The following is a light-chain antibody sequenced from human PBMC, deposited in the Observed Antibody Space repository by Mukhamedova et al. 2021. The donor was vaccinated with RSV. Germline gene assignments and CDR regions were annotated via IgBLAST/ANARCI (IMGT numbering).Light chain of an antibody. V-gene: IGLV3-19*01. CDR3: NSRDSSGNQVV. CDR2: GKN. CDR1: SLRSYY. J-gene: IGLJ2*01. Sequence: ITCQGDSLRSYYASWYQQKPGQAPVLVIYGKNNRPSGIPDRFSGSSSGNTASLTITGAQAEDEADYYCNSRDSSGNQVVLGGGT.